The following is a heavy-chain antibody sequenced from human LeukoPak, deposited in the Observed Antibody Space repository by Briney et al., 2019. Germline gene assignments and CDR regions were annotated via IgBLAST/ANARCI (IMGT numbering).Heavy chain of an antibody. CDR3: ARGDYDILTGYYPSWFDP. V-gene: IGHV4-30-4*08. Sequence: KSSQTLSLTCTVSGGSISSGDYYWSWIRQPPGKGLEWIGYIYNSGSTYYNPSLKSRVTISVDTSKNQFSLKLSSVTAADTAVYYCARGDYDILTGYYPSWFDPWGQGTLVTVSS. J-gene: IGHJ5*02. CDR1: GGSISSGDYY. CDR2: IYNSGST. D-gene: IGHD3-9*01.